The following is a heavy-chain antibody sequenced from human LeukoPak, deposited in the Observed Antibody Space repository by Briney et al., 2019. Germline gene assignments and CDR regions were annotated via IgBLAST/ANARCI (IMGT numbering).Heavy chain of an antibody. D-gene: IGHD1-7*01. J-gene: IGHJ3*02. V-gene: IGHV4-59*01. Sequence: SETLSLTCTVSGGSISSYYWSWIRQPPGKGLVWIGYIYYSGSTNYNPSLKSRVTISVDTSKNQFSLKLSSVTAADTAVYYCARGTSRRANPSGGGAFDIWGQGTMVTVSS. CDR1: GGSISSYY. CDR2: IYYSGST. CDR3: ARGTSRRANPSGGGAFDI.